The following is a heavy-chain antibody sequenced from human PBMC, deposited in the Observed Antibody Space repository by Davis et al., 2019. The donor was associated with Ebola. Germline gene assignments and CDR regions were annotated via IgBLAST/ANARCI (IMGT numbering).Heavy chain of an antibody. CDR1: GGSFSGYY. D-gene: IGHD3-16*01. CDR2: INHSGST. CDR3: ARAGGKRNWFDP. V-gene: IGHV4-34*01. J-gene: IGHJ5*02. Sequence: PSETLSLTCAVYGGSFSGYYWSWIRQPPGKGLEWIGEINHSGSTNYNPSLKSRVTISVDTSKNQFSLKLSSVTAADTAVYYCARAGGKRNWFDPWGQGTLVTVSS.